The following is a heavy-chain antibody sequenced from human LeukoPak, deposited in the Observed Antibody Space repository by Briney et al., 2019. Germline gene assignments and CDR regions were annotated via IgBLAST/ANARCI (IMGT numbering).Heavy chain of an antibody. J-gene: IGHJ3*01. CDR3: ARAVPHLNYFDSTGYYGDAFDV. CDR2: ISDGGGYT. Sequence: PGGSLRLSCAASGFTSSNYAVTWVRQAPGKGLEWVSTISDGGGYTYYADSVKGRFTIFRDNSKNTLHLQMNSLRAEDTAVYYCARAVPHLNYFDSTGYYGDAFDVWGQGAWVTVSS. D-gene: IGHD3-22*01. CDR1: GFTSSNYA. V-gene: IGHV3-23*01.